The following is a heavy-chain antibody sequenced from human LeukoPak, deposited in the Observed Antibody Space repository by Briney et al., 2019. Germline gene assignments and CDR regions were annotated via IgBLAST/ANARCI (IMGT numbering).Heavy chain of an antibody. J-gene: IGHJ6*02. D-gene: IGHD7-27*01. CDR3: ARVLGPSHCLNHYYYYGMDI. V-gene: IGHV3-30-3*01. CDR1: GFTFSSYA. CDR2: ISYDGSNK. Sequence: SGGSLRLSCAASGFTFSSYAMHWVRQAPGKGLEWVAVISYDGSNKYYADSVKGRFTISRDNSKNTLYLQMNSLRAEDTAVYYCARVLGPSHCLNHYYYYGMDIWGQGTTVTVSS.